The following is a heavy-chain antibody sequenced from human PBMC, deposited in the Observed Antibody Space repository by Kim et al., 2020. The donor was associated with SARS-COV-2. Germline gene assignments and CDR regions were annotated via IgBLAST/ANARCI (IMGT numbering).Heavy chain of an antibody. CDR3: ASSAAAGISAFDI. D-gene: IGHD6-13*01. V-gene: IGHV3-30*01. J-gene: IGHJ3*02. Sequence: YADSVKGRFTISIDNSKNTLYLQMNSLRAEDTAVYYCASSAAAGISAFDIWGQGTMVTVSS.